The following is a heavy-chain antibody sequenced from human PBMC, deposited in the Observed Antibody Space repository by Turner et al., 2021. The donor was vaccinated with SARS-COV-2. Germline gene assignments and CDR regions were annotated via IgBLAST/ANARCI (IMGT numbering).Heavy chain of an antibody. D-gene: IGHD3-9*01. CDR2: IYHSGST. CDR1: GGSFSGYY. CDR3: ARSWGGILTGYSFGP. V-gene: IGHV4-34*01. Sequence: QVQLQQLGAGLLKLSDTLSLTCAVYGGSFSGYYWRWLRQPPGKGLEWFGEIYHSGSTNYNPSLKSRVTISVDTSKNQFSLKLSSVTAADTAVYYCARSWGGILTGYSFGPWGQGTLVTVSS. J-gene: IGHJ5*02.